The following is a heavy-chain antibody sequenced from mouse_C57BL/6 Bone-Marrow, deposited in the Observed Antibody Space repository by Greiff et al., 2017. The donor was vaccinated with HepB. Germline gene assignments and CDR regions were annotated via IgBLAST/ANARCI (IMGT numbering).Heavy chain of an antibody. CDR1: GYTFTSYW. J-gene: IGHJ3*01. CDR3: ARGWLLGAY. CDR2: IYPSDSET. D-gene: IGHD2-3*01. V-gene: IGHV1-61*01. Sequence: VQVQQPGAELVRPGSSVKLSCKASGYTFTSYWMDWLKQRPGQGLEWIGNIYPSDSETHYNQKFKDKATLTVDKSSSTAYMQLSSLTSEDSAVYYCARGWLLGAYWGQGTLVTVSA.